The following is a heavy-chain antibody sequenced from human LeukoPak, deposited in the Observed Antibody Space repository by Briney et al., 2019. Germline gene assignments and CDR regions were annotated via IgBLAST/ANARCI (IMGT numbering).Heavy chain of an antibody. Sequence: PGGSLRLSCALPLLTFDDYGMSWVRQAPGKGLEWVSGINWNGGSTGYADSVKGRFTISRDNAKNSLYLQMNSLRAEDTAVYYCARDTKYCSGGSCYPHWGQGTLVTVSS. CDR1: LLTFDDYG. CDR2: INWNGGST. V-gene: IGHV3-20*04. D-gene: IGHD2-15*01. J-gene: IGHJ4*02. CDR3: ARDTKYCSGGSCYPH.